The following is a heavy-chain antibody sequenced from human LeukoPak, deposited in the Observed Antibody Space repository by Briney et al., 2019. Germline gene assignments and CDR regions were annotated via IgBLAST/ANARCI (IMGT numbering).Heavy chain of an antibody. Sequence: SETLSLTCTVSGGSVSSGSYYWSWIRQPPGKGLEWIGYIYYSGSTNYNPSLKSRVTISVDTSKNQFSLKLSSVTAADTAVYYCARDGSYYDILTGYRRENWFDPWGQGTLVTVSS. CDR2: IYYSGST. V-gene: IGHV4-61*01. CDR3: ARDGSYYDILTGYRRENWFDP. D-gene: IGHD3-9*01. J-gene: IGHJ5*02. CDR1: GGSVSSGSYY.